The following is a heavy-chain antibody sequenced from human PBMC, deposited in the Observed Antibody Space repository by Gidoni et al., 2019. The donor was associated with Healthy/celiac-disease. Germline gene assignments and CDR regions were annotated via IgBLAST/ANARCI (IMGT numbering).Heavy chain of an antibody. J-gene: IGHJ5*02. CDR3: ARRFLEWSERTNNWFDP. V-gene: IGHV5-51*01. CDR2: IYTGDSDT. CDR1: GYSFTSYW. Sequence: AEVKKPGESLKISCKGSGYSFTSYWLGWVRQMPGQGLEWMGIIYTGDSDTRYSPSFQGQVTISADKSISTAYLQWSSLKASDTAMYYCARRFLEWSERTNNWFDPWGQGTLVTVSS. D-gene: IGHD3-3*01.